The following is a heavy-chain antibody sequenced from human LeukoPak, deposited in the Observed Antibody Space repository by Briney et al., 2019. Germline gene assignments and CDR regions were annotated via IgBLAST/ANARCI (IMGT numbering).Heavy chain of an antibody. CDR1: VFTFSSYA. CDR3: AKETSSSFDY. Sequence: GGALRLSCAASVFTFSSYAMNCVRQAPGKGREWGSGISNSGGTTYYADSVRGGFTISRDNSKNTLYLQMNSLRAEDTAAYYCAKETSSSFDYWGQGTLVTVSS. D-gene: IGHD6-6*01. V-gene: IGHV3-23*01. CDR2: ISNSGGTT. J-gene: IGHJ4*02.